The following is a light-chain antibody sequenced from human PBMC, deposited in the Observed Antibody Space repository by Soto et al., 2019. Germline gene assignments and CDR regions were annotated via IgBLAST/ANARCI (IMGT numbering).Light chain of an antibody. CDR3: CSFALRSTLI. Sequence: QSALTQPASVSGSPRQSITISCTVTSSDVGNYNLVSWYQQYPGKAPKPMIYEGGKRPSGVSNRFSGSKSGNTASLTISGLQAEDEADYYCCSFALRSTLIFGGGTQLTVL. J-gene: IGLJ2*01. CDR2: EGG. CDR1: SSDVGNYNL. V-gene: IGLV2-23*01.